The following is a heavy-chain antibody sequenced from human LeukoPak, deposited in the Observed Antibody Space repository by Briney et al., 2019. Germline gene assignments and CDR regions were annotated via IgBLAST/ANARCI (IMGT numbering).Heavy chain of an antibody. J-gene: IGHJ4*02. V-gene: IGHV1-2*02. D-gene: IGHD3-22*01. CDR2: INPNSGGT. CDR1: GYTFPGYY. Sequence: GASVKVSCQASGYTFPGYYMHWLRQAPGQGLEWMGWINPNSGGTNYAQKLQGRVTMTRDTSISTAYMELSRLRSDDTAVYYCARKGYYDSSGYLYYWGQGTLVTVSS. CDR3: ARKGYYDSSGYLYY.